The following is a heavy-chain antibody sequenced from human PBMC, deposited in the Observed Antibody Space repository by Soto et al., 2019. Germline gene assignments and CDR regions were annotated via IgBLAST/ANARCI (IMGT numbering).Heavy chain of an antibody. CDR3: ARVGDANFLSQDYYFDH. D-gene: IGHD3-10*01. J-gene: IGHJ4*02. CDR2: VTMTGYTT. V-gene: IGHV3-11*01. Sequence: VQLVESGGGTVKPGGSLRLSCAASGFIFTDYYMSWIRQAPGEGLQWVSSVTMTGYTTHYADSVRGRFTISRDNAKNSVFLQMEGLRADDTGVYYCARVGDANFLSQDYYFDHWGQGSLVTVSS. CDR1: GFIFTDYY.